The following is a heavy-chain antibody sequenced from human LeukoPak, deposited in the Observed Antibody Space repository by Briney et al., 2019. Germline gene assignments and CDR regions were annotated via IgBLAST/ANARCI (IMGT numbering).Heavy chain of an antibody. CDR2: VKSDGSST. CDR1: GFTFSSYW. D-gene: IGHD1-26*01. J-gene: IGHJ4*02. Sequence: GGSLILSCAASGFTFSSYWMHWVRQAPGKGLVWVSRVKSDGSSTNYADSVKGRFTISRDNAKNTLYLQMNSLRAEDTAMYYCARVGSRGYYFDYWGQGTLVSVSS. CDR3: ARVGSRGYYFDY. V-gene: IGHV3-74*01.